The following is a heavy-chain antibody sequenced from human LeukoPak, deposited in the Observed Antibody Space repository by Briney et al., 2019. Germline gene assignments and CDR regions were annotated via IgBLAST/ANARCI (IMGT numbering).Heavy chain of an antibody. D-gene: IGHD3-9*01. CDR2: ISGSGGST. J-gene: IGHJ6*02. Sequence: PGGSLRLSCAASGFTFSSYAMSWVRQAPGKGLEWVSAISGSGGSTYYADSVKGRFTISRDNSKNTLYLQMNSLRAEDTAVYYCALPGEGYYDILTGYYGMDVWGQGTTVTVSS. CDR3: ALPGEGYYDILTGYYGMDV. V-gene: IGHV3-23*01. CDR1: GFTFSSYA.